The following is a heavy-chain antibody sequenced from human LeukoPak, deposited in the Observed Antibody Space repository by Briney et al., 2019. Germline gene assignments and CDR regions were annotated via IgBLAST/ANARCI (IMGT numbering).Heavy chain of an antibody. V-gene: IGHV3-7*01. CDR2: IKQDGSEK. CDR1: GFIFSSYW. Sequence: GGSLRLSCAAPGFIFSSYWMSWVRQAPGKGLEWVANIKQDGSEKYYVDSVKGRFTISRDNAKKSLYLQMSSLRTEDTAVYYCVREGDGNWFDPWGRGTLVTVSS. J-gene: IGHJ5*02. CDR3: VREGDGNWFDP. D-gene: IGHD3-16*01.